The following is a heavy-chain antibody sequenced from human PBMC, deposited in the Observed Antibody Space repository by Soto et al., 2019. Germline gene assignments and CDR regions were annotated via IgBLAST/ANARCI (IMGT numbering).Heavy chain of an antibody. CDR2: IYYSGST. Sequence: PSETLSLTCTVSGGSISSYYWSWIRQPPGKGLEWIGYIYYSGSTNYNPSLKSRVTISVDTSKNQFSLKLSSVTAAATAVYYCGSEPKANRNLGSWGQEPLSTASS. V-gene: IGHV4-59*01. D-gene: IGHD1-7*01. CDR3: GSEPKANRNLGS. J-gene: IGHJ4*02. CDR1: GGSISSYY.